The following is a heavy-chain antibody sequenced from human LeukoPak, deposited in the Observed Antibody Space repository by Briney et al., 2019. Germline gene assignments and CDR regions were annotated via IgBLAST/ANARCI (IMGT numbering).Heavy chain of an antibody. D-gene: IGHD4-17*01. V-gene: IGHV4-59*01. CDR3: ARTWKTTVTN. CDR1: GGSINSYY. J-gene: IGHJ4*02. CDR2: IFYSGGT. Sequence: PSETLSLTRTVSGGSINSYYWTWIRQPPGKGLEWIGYIFYSGGTNYNPSLKSRVTISLDTSKNQFSLTLSSVTAADTAVYYCARTWKTTVTNWGQGTLVTVSS.